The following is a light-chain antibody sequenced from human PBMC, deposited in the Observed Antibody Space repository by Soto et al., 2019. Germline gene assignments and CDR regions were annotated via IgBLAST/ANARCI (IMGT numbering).Light chain of an antibody. V-gene: IGLV1-47*01. Sequence: QSVLTQPPSASGTPGQRVTISCSGSSSNIGSNYVYWYQQLPGTAPKLLIYRNNPRPSGVPDRFSGSNSGTSASLAISGLRSDDEADYYCAAWDDSLSGYVFGTGTKLTVL. CDR1: SSNIGSNY. CDR2: RNN. CDR3: AAWDDSLSGYV. J-gene: IGLJ1*01.